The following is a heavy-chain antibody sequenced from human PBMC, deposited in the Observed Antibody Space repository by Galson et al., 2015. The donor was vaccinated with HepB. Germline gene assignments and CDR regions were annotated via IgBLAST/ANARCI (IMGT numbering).Heavy chain of an antibody. CDR3: AVHASPGSSGWYDFDY. J-gene: IGHJ4*02. V-gene: IGHV3-30-3*01. CDR2: ISYDGSNK. Sequence: SCKASGYTFTSYAMHWVRQAPGKGLEWVAVISYDGSNKYYADSVKGRFTISRDNAKNSLYLQMNSLRAEDTAVYYCAVHASPGSSGWYDFDYWGQGTLVTVSS. D-gene: IGHD6-19*01. CDR1: GYTFTSYA.